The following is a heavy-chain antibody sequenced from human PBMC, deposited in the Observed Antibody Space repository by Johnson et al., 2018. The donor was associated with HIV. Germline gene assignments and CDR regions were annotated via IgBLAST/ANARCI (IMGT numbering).Heavy chain of an antibody. V-gene: IGHV3-15*01. Sequence: VQLVESGGGLVQPGGSLRLSCAASRFTFTYYDMHSVRQPIGEGLEWVGRLKSKSDGGTIDYAASVKGRFTISRDGSKNTLYLQMNSLRDEDTAVYYCAMERMGGFDIWGQGAMVTDSS. D-gene: IGHD1-26*01. CDR2: LKSKSDGGTI. CDR1: RFTFTYYD. J-gene: IGHJ3*02. CDR3: AMERMGGFDI.